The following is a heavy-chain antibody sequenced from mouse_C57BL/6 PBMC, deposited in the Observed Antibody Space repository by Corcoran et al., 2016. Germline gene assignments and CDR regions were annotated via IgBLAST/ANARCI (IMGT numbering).Heavy chain of an antibody. CDR2: IFPGSGST. D-gene: IGHD1-1*01. J-gene: IGHJ1*03. CDR3: ARRGYYGSSYDWYFDV. V-gene: IGHV1-75*01. Sequence: QVQLQQSGPELVKPGASVKISCKASGYTFTDYYINWVKQRPGQGLEWIGWIFPGSGSTYYNEKFKGKATLTVDKSSSTAYMLLSSLTSEDSAVYFCARRGYYGSSYDWYFDVWGTGTTVTVSS. CDR1: GYTFTDYY.